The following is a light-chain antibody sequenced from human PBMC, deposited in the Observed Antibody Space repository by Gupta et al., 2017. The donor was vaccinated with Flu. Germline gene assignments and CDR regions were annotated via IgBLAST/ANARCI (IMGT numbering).Light chain of an antibody. CDR1: QDIYTF. CDR2: DAS. Sequence: DIQMTQSPSSLSASVGDRVTITCQASQDIYTFLNWYQQKPGKAPKLLIDDASRWKTGVPSRFSGSGSGKQLTFSISSRQPEDIATYYCQQDDTLRRSTFGGGTKVEIK. V-gene: IGKV1-33*01. CDR3: QQDDTLRRST. J-gene: IGKJ4*01.